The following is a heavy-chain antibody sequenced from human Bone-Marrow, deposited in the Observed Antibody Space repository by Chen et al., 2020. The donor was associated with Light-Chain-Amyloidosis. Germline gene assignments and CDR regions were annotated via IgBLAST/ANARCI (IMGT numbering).Heavy chain of an antibody. Sequence: EVQLVESGGGLLQRGGSLRLSCAASGVAFSSYAMSWVRQAPGKGLVWVSTISGSGGRRSFGDSLMGSLTISRVNSENALFLQMNSLRAEDTAVYYCAKDISYDDILPGYPADAFDIWGQGTMVTVSS. CDR2: ISGSGGRR. J-gene: IGHJ3*02. CDR1: GVAFSSYA. CDR3: AKDISYDDILPGYPADAFDI. V-gene: IGHV3-23*04. D-gene: IGHD3-9*01.